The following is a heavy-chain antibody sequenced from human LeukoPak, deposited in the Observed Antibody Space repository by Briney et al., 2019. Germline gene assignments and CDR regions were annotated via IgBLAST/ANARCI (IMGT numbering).Heavy chain of an antibody. D-gene: IGHD6-13*01. J-gene: IGHJ4*02. CDR2: ISSSGSTI. Sequence: GGSLRLSCAASGFTFSSYEMNWVRQAPGKGLEWVSYISSSGSTIYYADSVKGRFTISRDNAKNSLYLQMNSLRAEDTAVYYCARDRIKGYSSSWYDYWGQGTLVTVSS. V-gene: IGHV3-48*03. CDR3: ARDRIKGYSSSWYDY. CDR1: GFTFSSYE.